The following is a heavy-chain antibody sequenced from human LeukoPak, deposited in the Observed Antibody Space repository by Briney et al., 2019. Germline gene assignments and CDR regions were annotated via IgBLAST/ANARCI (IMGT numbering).Heavy chain of an antibody. CDR1: GFTFNSYA. CDR3: AIDSADSFEY. Sequence: GRSLRLSCAASGFTFNSYAMHWVRQAPGKGLECVALISYDGSNKYYADSVKGRFTISRDNSKNTLYLQLNSLRTEDTAVFFCAIDSADSFEYWGQGTLVTVSS. J-gene: IGHJ4*02. CDR2: ISYDGSNK. V-gene: IGHV3-30-3*01.